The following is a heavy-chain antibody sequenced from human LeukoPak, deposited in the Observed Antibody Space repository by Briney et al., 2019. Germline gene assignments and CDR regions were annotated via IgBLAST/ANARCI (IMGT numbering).Heavy chain of an antibody. V-gene: IGHV1-2*02. D-gene: IGHD2-2*01. CDR1: GYTFTSYG. CDR3: ARDAGYCSSTTCSADFDY. CDR2: INPKSGGT. J-gene: IGHJ4*02. Sequence: GASVKVSCKASGYTFTSYGISWVRQAPGQGLEWMGWINPKSGGTNYAQKFQGRVTMTRDTSISTAYMELSRLRSDDTAVYYCARDAGYCSSTTCSADFDYWGQGTLVTVSS.